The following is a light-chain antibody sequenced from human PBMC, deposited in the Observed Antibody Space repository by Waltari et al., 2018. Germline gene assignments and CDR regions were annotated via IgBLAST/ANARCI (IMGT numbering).Light chain of an antibody. CDR2: DAS. J-gene: IGKJ4*01. CDR1: QSIR. CDR3: QQFDRSPPVT. V-gene: IGKV3-20*01. Sequence: EIVLTQSPGTLSLSPGETATLSCRASQSIRLAWYQQKPGQAPILLIHDASKRATGIPDRFSGSGSWTDFTLTISRLEPEDFAMYYCQQFDRSPPVTFGGGTKVEIK.